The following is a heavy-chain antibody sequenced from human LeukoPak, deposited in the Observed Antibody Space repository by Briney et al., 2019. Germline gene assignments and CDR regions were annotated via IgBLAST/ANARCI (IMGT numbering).Heavy chain of an antibody. J-gene: IGHJ6*02. CDR2: IYYSGST. Sequence: SETLSLTCTVSGGSISSGGYYWSWIRQHPGKGLEWIGYIYYSGSTYYNPSLKSRVTISVDTSKNQFSLKLSSVTAADTAVYYCARDSVGYYYGMDDWGQGTTVTVSS. CDR1: GGSISSGGYY. V-gene: IGHV4-31*03. D-gene: IGHD4-23*01. CDR3: ARDSVGYYYGMDD.